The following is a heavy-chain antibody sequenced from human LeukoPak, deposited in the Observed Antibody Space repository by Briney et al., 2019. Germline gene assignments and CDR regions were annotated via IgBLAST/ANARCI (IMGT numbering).Heavy chain of an antibody. CDR1: GGSFSGYY. J-gene: IGHJ4*02. D-gene: IGHD3-9*01. V-gene: IGHV4-34*01. CDR3: ARAPILTGATVDY. Sequence: SETLSLTCAVYGGSFSGYYWSWIRQPPGKGLEWIGEINHSGSTNYNPSLKSRVTISVDTSKNQFSLKLSSVTAADTAVYYCARAPILTGATVDYWGQGTLVTVSS. CDR2: INHSGST.